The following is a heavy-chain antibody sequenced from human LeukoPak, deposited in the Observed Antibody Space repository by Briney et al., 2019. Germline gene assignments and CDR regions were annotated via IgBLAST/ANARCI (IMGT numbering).Heavy chain of an antibody. Sequence: SETLSLTCTVSGGSISSYYWSWIRQPAGKGLEWIGRIYTSGSTNYNPSLKSRVTMSVDTSKNQFSLKLSSVTAADTAVYYCARDEDYLLAQDAFDIWGQGTMVTVSS. D-gene: IGHD2-15*01. J-gene: IGHJ3*02. CDR1: GGSISSYY. CDR2: IYTSGST. CDR3: ARDEDYLLAQDAFDI. V-gene: IGHV4-4*07.